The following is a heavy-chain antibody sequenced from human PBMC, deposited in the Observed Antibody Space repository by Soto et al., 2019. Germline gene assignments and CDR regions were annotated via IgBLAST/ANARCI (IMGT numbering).Heavy chain of an antibody. Sequence: GGSLRLSCAASGFTFSSYAMSWVRQAPGKGLEWVSVSSGSDGSTYYADSVKGRFTISRDNSKNTLYLQMNSLRAEDTAIYYCAKEGCTSSSCYVNYWGQGTLVTVSS. V-gene: IGHV3-23*01. CDR3: AKEGCTSSSCYVNY. D-gene: IGHD2-2*01. CDR1: GFTFSSYA. J-gene: IGHJ4*02. CDR2: SSGSDGST.